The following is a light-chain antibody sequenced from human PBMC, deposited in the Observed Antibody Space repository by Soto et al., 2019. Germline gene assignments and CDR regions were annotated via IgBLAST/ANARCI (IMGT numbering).Light chain of an antibody. V-gene: IGKV1-5*03. Sequence: DIQMTQSPSTLSASIGDRITISCRASQNIDTWLAWYQQSPGEAPKLLIYTASNLESGVPSRFSGSGSVTDFTLTITSLQPDDFATYYCQQYSDYSRSFGQGTQVEMK. CDR2: TAS. J-gene: IGKJ1*01. CDR3: QQYSDYSRS. CDR1: QNIDTW.